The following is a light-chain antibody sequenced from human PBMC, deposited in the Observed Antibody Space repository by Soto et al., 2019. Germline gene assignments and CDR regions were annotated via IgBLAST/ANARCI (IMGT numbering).Light chain of an antibody. V-gene: IGKV3-20*01. CDR1: QSISSNY. Sequence: ESVLTQTTGTLSLSPGERATLSCRASQSISSNYLAWYQQKPGQAPRLLIYGASTRATGIPDRFSGSGSGTDFTLTISRLEPEDFAVYHCQQYDDSMTFGQGTMVDIK. CDR3: QQYDDSMT. J-gene: IGKJ1*01. CDR2: GAS.